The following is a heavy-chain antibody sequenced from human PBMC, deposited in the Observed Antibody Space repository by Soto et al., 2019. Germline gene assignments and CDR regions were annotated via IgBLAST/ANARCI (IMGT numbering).Heavy chain of an antibody. CDR2: TYYRSKWYT. CDR3: ARGVFAGPSFFDY. V-gene: IGHV6-1*01. Sequence: SQTLSLTCAISGDSVSGNSASWNWIRQSPSRGLEWLGRTYYRSKWYTDYAESVKSRIVVTPDTSRNQFSLQLISVSPEDAAVYYCARGVFAGPSFFDYWGQGTLVTVSS. J-gene: IGHJ4*02. CDR1: GDSVSGNSAS. D-gene: IGHD3-3*01.